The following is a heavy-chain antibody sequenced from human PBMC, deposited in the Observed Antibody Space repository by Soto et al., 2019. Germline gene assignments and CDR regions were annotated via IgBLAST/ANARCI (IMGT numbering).Heavy chain of an antibody. V-gene: IGHV1-69*02. CDR2: IIPILGIA. Sequence: SVKVSCKASGGTFSSYTISWVRQAPGQGLEWMGRIIPILGIANYAQKFQGRVTITADKSTSTAYMELSSLRSEDTAVYYCASFRGIMITFGDAFDIWGQGTMVTVSS. CDR3: ASFRGIMITFGDAFDI. CDR1: GGTFSSYT. D-gene: IGHD3-16*01. J-gene: IGHJ3*02.